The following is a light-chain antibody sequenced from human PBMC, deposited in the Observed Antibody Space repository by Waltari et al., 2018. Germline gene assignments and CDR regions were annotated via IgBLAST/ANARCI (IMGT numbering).Light chain of an antibody. CDR3: QQYNKWPLT. Sequence: EIVLTQSPATLSVSLGERATLSCRASQSVYTNLAWYKQRPGQAPRFLIYGASTRGTDIPARFSGSGSGTEFTLTITTLQSEDFAVYYCQQYNKWPLTFGGGTKVEI. J-gene: IGKJ4*01. CDR1: QSVYTN. CDR2: GAS. V-gene: IGKV3D-15*01.